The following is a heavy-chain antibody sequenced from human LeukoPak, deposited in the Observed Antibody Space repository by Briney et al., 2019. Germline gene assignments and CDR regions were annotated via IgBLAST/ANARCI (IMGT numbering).Heavy chain of an antibody. CDR2: IKQDGSEK. D-gene: IGHD1-26*01. V-gene: IGHV3-7*01. CDR1: GFTFSSYW. CDR3: ARDRAHSGSYFGWFDP. J-gene: IGHJ5*02. Sequence: PGGSLRLSCAASGFTFSSYWMSWVRQAPGKGLEWVANIKQDGSEKYYVDSVKGRFTISRGNDKNSLYLQMNSLRAEDTAVYYCARDRAHSGSYFGWFDPWGQGTLVTVSS.